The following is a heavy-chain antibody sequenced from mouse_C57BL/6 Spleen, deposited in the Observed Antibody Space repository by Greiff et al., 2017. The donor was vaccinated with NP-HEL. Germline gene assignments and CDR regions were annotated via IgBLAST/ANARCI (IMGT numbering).Heavy chain of an antibody. CDR3: VRHYGSSYWYFDV. CDR1: GFSFNTYA. D-gene: IGHD1-1*01. Sequence: EVQLVESGGGLVQPKGSLKLSCAASGFSFNTYAMNWVRQAPGQGLEWVARIRSKSNNYATYYADSVKDRFTISRDDSESMLYLQMNNLKTEDTAMYYCVRHYGSSYWYFDVWGTGTTVTVSS. J-gene: IGHJ1*03. CDR2: IRSKSNNYAT. V-gene: IGHV10-1*01.